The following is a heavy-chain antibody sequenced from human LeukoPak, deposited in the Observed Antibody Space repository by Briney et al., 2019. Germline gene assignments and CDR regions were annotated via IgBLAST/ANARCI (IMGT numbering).Heavy chain of an antibody. V-gene: IGHV5-51*01. CDR2: IYPGDSDT. D-gene: IGHD2-15*01. J-gene: IGHJ4*02. CDR1: GYSFITYW. CDR3: ARQTRYCSGGSCYSDY. Sequence: GGSLQISCKASGYSFITYWIGWVRRLPGKGPEWMGIIYPGDSDTRYSPSFQGQVTISADKSISTAYLQWSSLKASDTAMYYCARQTRYCSGGSCYSDYWGQGTLVTVSS.